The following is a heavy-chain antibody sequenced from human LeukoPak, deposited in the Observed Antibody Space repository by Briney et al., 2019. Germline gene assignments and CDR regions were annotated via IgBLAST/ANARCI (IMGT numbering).Heavy chain of an antibody. D-gene: IGHD1-26*01. V-gene: IGHV3-48*03. Sequence: GGSLRLSCAASGFTFRSYEMNWVRQAPGKGLEWVSYISSSGNTIYYADSVKGRFTISRDNAKNSLYLQMNSLRAEDTAVYYCARGFDIVGVLFAYWGQGTLVTVSS. J-gene: IGHJ4*02. CDR1: GFTFRSYE. CDR2: ISSSGNTI. CDR3: ARGFDIVGVLFAY.